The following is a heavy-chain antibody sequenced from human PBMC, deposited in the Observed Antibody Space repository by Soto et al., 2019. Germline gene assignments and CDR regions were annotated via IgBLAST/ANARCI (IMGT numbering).Heavy chain of an antibody. CDR3: VKDRSDTWSFDY. CDR2: VTHDGSLY. J-gene: IGHJ4*02. Sequence: QVQLVESGGGVVQPGRSLRLSCVASGFTFSSCAMHWVRQVPGKGLEWLAVVTHDGSLYPYADSVKGRFSISRYNSRKTLYLQKNSLRPEDTAVYYCVKDRSDTWSFDYWGQGTLVTVSS. V-gene: IGHV3-30*18. D-gene: IGHD2-8*02. CDR1: GFTFSSCA.